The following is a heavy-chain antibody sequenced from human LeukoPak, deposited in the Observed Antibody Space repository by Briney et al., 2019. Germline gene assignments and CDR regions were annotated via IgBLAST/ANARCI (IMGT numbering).Heavy chain of an antibody. J-gene: IGHJ5*02. CDR1: GGSISSSSYY. Sequence: SETLSLTCTVSGGSISSSSYYWGWIRQPPGKGLEWIGEINHSGSTNYNPSLKSRVTISVDTSKNQFSLKLSSVTAADTAVYYCARAGQDYCSSTSCYGKNNWFDPWGQGTLVTVSS. CDR2: INHSGST. CDR3: ARAGQDYCSSTSCYGKNNWFDP. D-gene: IGHD2-2*01. V-gene: IGHV4-39*07.